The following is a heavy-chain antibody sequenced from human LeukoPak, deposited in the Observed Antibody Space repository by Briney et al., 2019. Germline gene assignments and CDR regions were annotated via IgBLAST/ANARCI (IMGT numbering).Heavy chain of an antibody. Sequence: SETLSLTCTVSGVSISSGSNYWGWIRQPPGKTLEWIGSIYSSGSTYYNSSLKSRVIILIDTAKNQFSLKLSSVTAADTAVYYCARDYYYMDVWGKGTTVTISS. CDR1: GVSISSGSNY. CDR3: ARDYYYMDV. V-gene: IGHV4-39*07. CDR2: IYSSGST. J-gene: IGHJ6*03.